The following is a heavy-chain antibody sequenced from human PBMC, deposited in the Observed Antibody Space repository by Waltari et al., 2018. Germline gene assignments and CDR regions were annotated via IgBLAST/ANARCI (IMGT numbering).Heavy chain of an antibody. CDR3: ARRLPVTRGD. CDR1: GFTFSSYW. CDR2: IKQDGSER. V-gene: IGHV3-7*01. Sequence: EVQLVESGGGLVQPGGSLSLSCVASGFTFSSYWMNWVRQAQGKGLEWGANIKQDGSERYYVDSVKGRFTISRDNAKNSLFLQMNSLRAEDTAVYYCARRLPVTRGDWGQGTLVTVSS. J-gene: IGHJ4*02. D-gene: IGHD4-17*01.